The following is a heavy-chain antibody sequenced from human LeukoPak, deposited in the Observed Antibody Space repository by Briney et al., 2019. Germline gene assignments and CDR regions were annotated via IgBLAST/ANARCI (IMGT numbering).Heavy chain of an antibody. J-gene: IGHJ6*04. V-gene: IGHV3-30*04. D-gene: IGHD3-16*01. CDR3: ARAFGGVLYYYGMDV. CDR1: GFTFSSYA. CDR2: ISYDGSNK. Sequence: GGSLRLSCAASGFTFSSYAMHWVRQAPGKGLEWVAVISYDGSNKYYADSVKGRFTISRDNSKNTLYLQMNSLRAEDTAAYYCARAFGGVLYYYGMDVWGKGTTVTVSS.